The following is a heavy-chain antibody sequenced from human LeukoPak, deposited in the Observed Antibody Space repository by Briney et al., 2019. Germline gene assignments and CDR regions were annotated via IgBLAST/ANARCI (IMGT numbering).Heavy chain of an antibody. V-gene: IGHV4-34*01. CDR1: GESFVGRH. CDR2: ASHAGIT. CDR3: ARGRANWDYDFDY. J-gene: IGHJ4*02. Sequence: KTSETLSLTCAVFGESFVGRHWSWIRQTPGKGLEWLGEASHAGITNYNPFLKSRVSISVDTSKDQFSLTLTSVTAADTAVYYCARGRANWDYDFDYWGQGTPVTVSS. D-gene: IGHD1-7*01.